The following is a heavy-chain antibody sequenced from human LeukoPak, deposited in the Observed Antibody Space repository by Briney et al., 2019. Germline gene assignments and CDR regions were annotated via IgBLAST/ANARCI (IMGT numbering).Heavy chain of an antibody. CDR2: VYHSGSA. D-gene: IGHD5-24*01. V-gene: IGHV4-38-2*01. CDR1: GYSISRGSY. CDR3: AVGLHSGQFAFDI. Sequence: SETLSLTCAVSGYSISRGSYWGWIRQPPGKGLEWIGSVYHSGSAYYNPSLKSRVTISVDTSKNQFSLKLTSVTAADTAVYYCAVGLHSGQFAFDIWPRDNGHRLF. J-gene: IGHJ3*02.